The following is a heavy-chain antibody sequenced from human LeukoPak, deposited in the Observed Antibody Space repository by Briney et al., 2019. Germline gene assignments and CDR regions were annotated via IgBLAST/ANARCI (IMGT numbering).Heavy chain of an antibody. CDR3: VRDRYDGGDY. V-gene: IGHV3-74*01. CDR2: ITGDGSST. Sequence: GGSLRLSCAASGFTFSNYWMDWVRQAPGKGLVWVSRITGDGSSTNYADSVKGQFTISRDNAKNTLYLQMNSLGVEDTAVYYCVRDRYDGGDYWGQGTLVTVSS. CDR1: GFTFSNYW. J-gene: IGHJ4*02. D-gene: IGHD3-16*02.